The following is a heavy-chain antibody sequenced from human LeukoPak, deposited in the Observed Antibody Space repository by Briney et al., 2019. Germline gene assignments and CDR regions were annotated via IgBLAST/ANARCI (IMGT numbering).Heavy chain of an antibody. V-gene: IGHV1-18*04. CDR3: AGEDTAMDLNWFDP. D-gene: IGHD5-18*01. Sequence: ASVKVSCKASGYTFTSYGISWVRQAPGQGLEWMGWICAYNGNTNYAQKLQGRVTMTTDTSTSTAYMELRSLRSDDTAVYYCAGEDTAMDLNWFDPWGQGTLVTVSS. CDR1: GYTFTSYG. J-gene: IGHJ5*02. CDR2: ICAYNGNT.